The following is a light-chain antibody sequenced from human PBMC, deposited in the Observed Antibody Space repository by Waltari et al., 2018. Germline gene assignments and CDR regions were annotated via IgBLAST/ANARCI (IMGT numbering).Light chain of an antibody. Sequence: QSALTQPASVSGSPGQSITISCTGTNSAVGSYNYVSWYQQHPGKAPKLMIYEVTHRPSGLSNRFSGSKSGNTASLTITELQAEDEADYYCSSYAGNDLVIFGGGTKLTVL. CDR3: SSYAGNDLVI. J-gene: IGLJ2*01. CDR1: NSAVGSYNY. V-gene: IGLV2-14*01. CDR2: EVT.